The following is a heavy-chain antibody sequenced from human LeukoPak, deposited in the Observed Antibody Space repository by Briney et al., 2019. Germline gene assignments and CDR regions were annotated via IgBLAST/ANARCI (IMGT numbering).Heavy chain of an antibody. V-gene: IGHV3-30*18. CDR1: GFTFSSYG. CDR2: ISYDGSNK. D-gene: IGHD6-19*01. CDR3: AKSGYSSGWPYYYGMDV. Sequence: PGGSLRLSCAASGFTFSSYGMHWVRQAPGKGLEWVAVISYDGSNKYYADPVKGRFTISRDNSKNTLYLQMNSLRAEDTAVYYCAKSGYSSGWPYYYGMDVWGKGTTVTVSS. J-gene: IGHJ6*04.